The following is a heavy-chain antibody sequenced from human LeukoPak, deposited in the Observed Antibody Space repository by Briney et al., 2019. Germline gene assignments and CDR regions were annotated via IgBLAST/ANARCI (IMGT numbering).Heavy chain of an antibody. V-gene: IGHV4-34*01. D-gene: IGHD3-10*01. Sequence: KPSETLSLTCAVYGGSFSGYYWSWIRQPPGKGLEWIGEINHSGSTNYNPSLKSRVTIPVDTSKNQFSLKLSSVTAADTAVYYCARAPVTMVRGGPFDYWGQGTLVTVSS. CDR2: INHSGST. CDR1: GGSFSGYY. J-gene: IGHJ4*02. CDR3: ARAPVTMVRGGPFDY.